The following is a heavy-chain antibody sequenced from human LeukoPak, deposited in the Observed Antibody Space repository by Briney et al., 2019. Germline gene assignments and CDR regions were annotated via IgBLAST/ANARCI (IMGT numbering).Heavy chain of an antibody. CDR3: ARSDSTWYPFDF. D-gene: IGHD6-13*01. CDR1: GFSLSISGVS. J-gene: IGHJ4*02. V-gene: IGHV2-5*01. Sequence: ESGPTLVNPTQPLTLTCTFSGFSLSISGVSVGWIRQPPGKALEWLALIYWNDDKRYSPSLKSRLTITKDTSKNRVVLTMTNMDPVDTATYYCARSDSTWYPFDFWGQGTLVTVSS. CDR2: IYWNDDK.